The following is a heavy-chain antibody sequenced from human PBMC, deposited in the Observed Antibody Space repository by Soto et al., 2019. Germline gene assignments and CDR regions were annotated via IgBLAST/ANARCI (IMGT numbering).Heavy chain of an antibody. V-gene: IGHV1-8*01. CDR2: MNPNSGNT. D-gene: IGHD5-18*01. J-gene: IGHJ3*02. Sequence: ASVKVSCKASGYTFTSYDINWVRQATGQGLEWMGWMNPNSGNTGYAQKFQGRVTMTRDTSASTAYMELSSLRSEDTAVYYCASLYSYGYDDAFDIWGQGTMVTVSS. CDR3: ASLYSYGYDDAFDI. CDR1: GYTFTSYD.